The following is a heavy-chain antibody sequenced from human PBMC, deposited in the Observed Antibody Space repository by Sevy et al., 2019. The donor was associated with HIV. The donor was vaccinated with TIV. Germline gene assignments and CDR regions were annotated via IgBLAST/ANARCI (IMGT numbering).Heavy chain of an antibody. D-gene: IGHD3-3*01. CDR3: ARKPRITIFGVVIMAPFFDY. CDR1: GGSISSGDYY. V-gene: IGHV4-30-4*01. J-gene: IGHJ4*02. CDR2: IYYSGST. Sequence: SETLSLTCTVSGGSISSGDYYWSWIRQPPGKGLERIGYIYYSGSTYYNPSLKSPVTISVDTSKDQLSLKLSSVTAAGTAVYYRARKPRITIFGVVIMAPFFDYWGQGTLVTVSS.